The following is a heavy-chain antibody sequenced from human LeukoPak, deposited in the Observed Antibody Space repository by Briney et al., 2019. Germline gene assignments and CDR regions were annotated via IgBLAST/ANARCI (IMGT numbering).Heavy chain of an antibody. D-gene: IGHD4-17*01. Sequence: ASVKVSCKASGYTFTGYYMHWVRQAPGQGLEWMGWINPNSGGSTSYAQKFQGRVTMTRGTSMSTVYMELSSLRSEDTAVYYCARDGSPSLTTVTSAYSYYYGMDVWGQGTTVTVSS. V-gene: IGHV1-46*01. CDR3: ARDGSPSLTTVTSAYSYYYGMDV. CDR2: INPNSGGST. J-gene: IGHJ6*02. CDR1: GYTFTGYY.